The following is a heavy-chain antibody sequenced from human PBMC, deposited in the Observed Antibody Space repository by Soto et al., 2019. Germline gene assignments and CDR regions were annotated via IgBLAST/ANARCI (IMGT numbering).Heavy chain of an antibody. CDR3: AKDGSSRPIDY. V-gene: IGHV3-23*01. CDR1: GFTFNSYM. Sequence: EVQLLESGGGLAKPGGSLRLSCTTSGFTFNSYMMHWIRQAPGKGLEWVSSMSAFGGTTYYADFVKGRFTISRDSPRSTVVLQLNSRRVEDTAVYYCAKDGSSRPIDYWGQGTLVTVSS. D-gene: IGHD2-2*01. CDR2: MSAFGGTT. J-gene: IGHJ4*02.